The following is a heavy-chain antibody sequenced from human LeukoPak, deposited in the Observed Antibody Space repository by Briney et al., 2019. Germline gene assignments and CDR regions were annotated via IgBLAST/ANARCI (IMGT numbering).Heavy chain of an antibody. CDR3: ARGTTQIAAAGTSEYYFDY. V-gene: IGHV3-30*04. J-gene: IGHJ4*02. CDR2: ISYDGRNK. Sequence: GGSLRLSRAASGFTLSSYAMHWVRQAPGKGLEWVAVISYDGRNKYYADSVKGRFTISRDNSKNTLHLQMNSLRAEDTAVYYCARGTTQIAAAGTSEYYFDYWGQGTLVTVSS. CDR1: GFTLSSYA. D-gene: IGHD6-13*01.